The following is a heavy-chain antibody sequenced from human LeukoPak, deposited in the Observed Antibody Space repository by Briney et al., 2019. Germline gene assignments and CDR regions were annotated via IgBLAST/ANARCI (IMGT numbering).Heavy chain of an antibody. Sequence: SETLSLACAVSGGSISSTSYYWAWIRQPPGKGLEWIGTIYYSGSTYHNPSLKSRVTMSVDTSRNQFSLKLSSVDAADTAVYYCAKAGVRYFDSSGLYAFDFWGQGTTVTVSS. CDR1: GGSISSTSYY. J-gene: IGHJ3*01. V-gene: IGHV4-39*01. CDR2: IYYSGST. CDR3: AKAGVRYFDSSGLYAFDF. D-gene: IGHD3-22*01.